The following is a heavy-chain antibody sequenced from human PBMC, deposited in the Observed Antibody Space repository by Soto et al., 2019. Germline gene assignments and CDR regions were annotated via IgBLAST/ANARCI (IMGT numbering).Heavy chain of an antibody. D-gene: IGHD4-17*01. CDR3: ASSYGDYVSY. CDR2: IYYSGST. V-gene: IGHV4-59*08. J-gene: IGHJ4*02. CDR1: GGSISSYY. Sequence: SETLSLTCTVSGGSISSYYWSWIRQPPGKGLEWIGYIYYSGSTNHNPSLKSRVTISVDTSKNQFSLKLSSVTAADTAVYYCASSYGDYVSYWGQGTLVTVSS.